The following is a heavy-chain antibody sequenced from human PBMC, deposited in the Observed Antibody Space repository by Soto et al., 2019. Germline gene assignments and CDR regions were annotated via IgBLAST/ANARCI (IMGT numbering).Heavy chain of an antibody. D-gene: IGHD1-26*01. CDR3: ARVPSYRVASYFDH. J-gene: IGHJ4*02. Sequence: ASVKVSCKASGYTFTSYGISWVRQAPGQGLEWMGWISAYNGNTNYAQRLQGRVTMTTDTSTSTAYMELRSLISVDMAVYYCARVPSYRVASYFDHWGQGTLVTVSS. CDR2: ISAYNGNT. CDR1: GYTFTSYG. V-gene: IGHV1-18*03.